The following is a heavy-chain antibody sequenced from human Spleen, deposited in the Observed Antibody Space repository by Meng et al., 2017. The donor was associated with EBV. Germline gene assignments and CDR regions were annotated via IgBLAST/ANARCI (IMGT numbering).Heavy chain of an antibody. CDR2: IIPISYTA. D-gene: IGHD2-21*01. V-gene: IGHV1-69*01. CDR3: ASPGFCGVDCYPRDFDY. CDR1: GGTLISY. Sequence: QVQLGQAGGEVKKPGSSVKVSCKASGGTLISYINWVRQAPGQGLEWMGGIIPISYTASYTQKFQGRVTIIADESTNTAYMELTSLTSEDTAVYYCASPGFCGVDCYPRDFDYWGQGTLVTVSS. J-gene: IGHJ4*01.